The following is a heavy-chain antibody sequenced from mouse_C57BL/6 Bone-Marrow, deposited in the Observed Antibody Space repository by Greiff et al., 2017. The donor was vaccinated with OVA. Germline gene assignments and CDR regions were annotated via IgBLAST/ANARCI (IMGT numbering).Heavy chain of an antibody. CDR3: ARTLYYYGSSYDWYFDV. CDR1: GFTFSDYG. CDR2: ISSGSSTI. J-gene: IGHJ1*03. D-gene: IGHD1-1*01. V-gene: IGHV5-17*01. Sequence: DVKLVESGGGLVKPGGSLKLSCAASGFTFSDYGMHWVRQAPEKGLEWVAYISSGSSTIYYADTVKGRFTISRDNAKHTLFLQMTSLRSEDTAMYYCARTLYYYGSSYDWYFDVWGTGTTVTVSS.